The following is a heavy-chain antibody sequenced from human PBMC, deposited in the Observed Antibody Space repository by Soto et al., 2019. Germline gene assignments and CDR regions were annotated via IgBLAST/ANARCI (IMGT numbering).Heavy chain of an antibody. D-gene: IGHD2-2*01. CDR2: IKSKIVGETT. Sequence: GGSLRLSCAASGIPFSTTYMNWVRQAPGKGLEWVGRIKSKIVGETTDFSAPVKGRFALSRDDSKNTVSLQMNSLKSEDTAIYYCTTDNCRSSTCYLNEWGQGALVTVSS. V-gene: IGHV3-15*07. CDR1: GIPFSTTY. J-gene: IGHJ1*01. CDR3: TTDNCRSSTCYLNE.